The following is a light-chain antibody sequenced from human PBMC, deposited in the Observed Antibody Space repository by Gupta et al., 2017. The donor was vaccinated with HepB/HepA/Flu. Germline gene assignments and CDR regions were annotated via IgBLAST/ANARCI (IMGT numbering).Light chain of an antibody. CDR1: FSNIETNY. J-gene: IGLJ2*01. Sequence: QSVLTQPPSASGTPGHMVTISCSGSFSNIETNYVNWYQHLPGTDTKRLIDKTNQRPSGVNDRVSCYTTGNCASPGISVLRSEDEADDYCVVSDAGLRSVGFGGGTNLTVL. CDR3: VVSDAGLRSVG. CDR2: KTN. V-gene: IGLV1-47*01.